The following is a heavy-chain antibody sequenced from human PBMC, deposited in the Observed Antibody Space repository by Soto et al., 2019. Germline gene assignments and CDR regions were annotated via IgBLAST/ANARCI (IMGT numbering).Heavy chain of an antibody. CDR1: RFTFNNYA. CDR3: AKEFLTTFSFDY. Sequence: PGWSLRLSCVASRFTFNNYAMTWVRQAPGEGLEWVSTISANGRNKYYADSVKGRFTISRDSSKSTLYLEMNSLRAEDTAVYYCAKEFLTTFSFDYWGQGTLVTVSS. CDR2: ISANGRNK. J-gene: IGHJ4*02. V-gene: IGHV3-23*01. D-gene: IGHD1-1*01.